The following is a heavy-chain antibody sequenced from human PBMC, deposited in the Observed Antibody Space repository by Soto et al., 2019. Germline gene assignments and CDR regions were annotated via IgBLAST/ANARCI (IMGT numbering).Heavy chain of an antibody. D-gene: IGHD2-15*01. CDR3: ANELHENTFAEYFQH. CDR2: ISGSGGST. V-gene: IGHV3-23*01. CDR1: GFTFSNFA. J-gene: IGHJ1*01. Sequence: EVQLLESGGGLVQPGGSLRLSCAASGFTFSNFAMNWVRQAPGKGLEWVSSISGSGGSTYYADSVKGRFTVSRDTSKDTLYLQMNSLRAEDTAVYYCANELHENTFAEYFQHWGQGTLVTVSS.